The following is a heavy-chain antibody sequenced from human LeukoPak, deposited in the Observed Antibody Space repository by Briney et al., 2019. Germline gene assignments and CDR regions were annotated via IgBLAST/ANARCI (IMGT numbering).Heavy chain of an antibody. CDR2: IKSDGITI. Sequence: GGSLRLSCAASGFTFSNYMMHWVRQAPGKGLVWVSRIKSDGITITYADSVKGRFTISRDNAKNTLYLQMNSLGAKDTAVYYCLRDLNWSLDQWGQGTLVTVSS. V-gene: IGHV3-74*01. D-gene: IGHD1-20*01. CDR1: GFTFSNYM. CDR3: LRDLNWSLDQ. J-gene: IGHJ4*02.